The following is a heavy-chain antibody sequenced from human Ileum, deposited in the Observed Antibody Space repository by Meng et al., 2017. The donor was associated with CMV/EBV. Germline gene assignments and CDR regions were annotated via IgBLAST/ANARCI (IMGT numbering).Heavy chain of an antibody. CDR3: ARDKEILLTVPAPYNWFDP. CDR2: ISPTSGVA. D-gene: IGHD7-27*01. Sequence: FTDYYIPWVRQAPGQGLEWMGRISPTSGVANLVQAFQGRVTMTRDTSMNTVYMEISGLRSDDTAVYYCARDKEILLTVPAPYNWFDPWGQGTLVTVSS. V-gene: IGHV1-2*06. CDR1: FTDYY. J-gene: IGHJ5*02.